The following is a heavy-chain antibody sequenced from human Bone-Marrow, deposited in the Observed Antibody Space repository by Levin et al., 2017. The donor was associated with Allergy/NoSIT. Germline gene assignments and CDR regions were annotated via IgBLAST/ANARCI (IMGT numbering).Heavy chain of an antibody. Sequence: GGSLRLSCVASGMTFKNTWMSWVRQAPGKGLEWIGRIKSETEGATTDYIAPVKGRFTISRDDSKSSLFLEMNSLIVEDSAVYYCATDRPLGTIDPWGQGTLVTVSS. J-gene: IGHJ5*02. V-gene: IGHV3-15*01. CDR1: GMTFKNTW. CDR2: IKSETEGATT. D-gene: IGHD3-16*01. CDR3: ATDRPLGTIDP.